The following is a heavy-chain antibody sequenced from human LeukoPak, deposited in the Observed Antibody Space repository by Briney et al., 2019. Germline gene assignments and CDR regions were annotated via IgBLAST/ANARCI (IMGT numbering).Heavy chain of an antibody. J-gene: IGHJ4*02. CDR3: ARVSVVVVTQPYYFDY. CDR2: INPSGGST. Sequence: ASVKVSCKASGYTFTSYYMHWVRQAPGQGLAWMGLINPSGGSTSYAQKFQGRVTMTRDTSTSTVYMELSSLRSEDTAVYYCARVSVVVVTQPYYFDYWGQGTLVTVSS. CDR1: GYTFTSYY. D-gene: IGHD2-21*02. V-gene: IGHV1-46*01.